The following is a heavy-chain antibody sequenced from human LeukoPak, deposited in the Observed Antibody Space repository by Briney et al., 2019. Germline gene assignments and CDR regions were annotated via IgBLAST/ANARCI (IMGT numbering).Heavy chain of an antibody. CDR2: IYTSGNT. V-gene: IGHV4-61*08. D-gene: IGHD4-17*01. CDR3: ARGPTTVTRAFDY. CDR1: DYSISSGYGYY. Sequence: PSETLSLTCTVSDYSISSGYGYYWGWIRQPPGKGLEWIGHIYTSGNTNYNPSLKSRVTMSVDTSENQFSLTLTSVTAADTAVYYCARGPTTVTRAFDYWGQGTLVTVST. J-gene: IGHJ4*02.